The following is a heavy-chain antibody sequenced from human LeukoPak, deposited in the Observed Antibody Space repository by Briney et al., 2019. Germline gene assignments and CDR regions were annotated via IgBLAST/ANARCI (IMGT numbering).Heavy chain of an antibody. CDR3: ASGGIYYGAAFDF. V-gene: IGHV3-20*04. Sequence: GGSLRLSCAASRFTFSYYAMHWVRQAPGKGLEWVSGINWNGGSTGYADSVKGRFTISRDNAKNSLYLQMNSLRAEDTALYYCASGGIYYGAAFDFWGQGTLVTVSS. D-gene: IGHD1-26*01. CDR2: INWNGGST. J-gene: IGHJ4*02. CDR1: RFTFSYYA.